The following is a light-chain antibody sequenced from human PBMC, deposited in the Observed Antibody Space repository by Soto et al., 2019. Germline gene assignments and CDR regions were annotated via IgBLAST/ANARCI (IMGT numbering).Light chain of an antibody. CDR2: GNN. CDR1: SSNIGPGYD. CDR3: QSYDSRLSGFV. V-gene: IGLV1-40*01. Sequence: QSVLTQPLSVSGAPGQRVTISCAGSSSNIGPGYDVHWYQQFPGTAPKLLIFGNNKRPSGVPDRFSGSKSGASASLAITGLQAEDEADYYCQSYDSRLSGFVFGGGTKLTVL. J-gene: IGLJ2*01.